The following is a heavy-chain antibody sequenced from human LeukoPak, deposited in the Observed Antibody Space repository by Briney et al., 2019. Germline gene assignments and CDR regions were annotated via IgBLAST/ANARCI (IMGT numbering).Heavy chain of an antibody. J-gene: IGHJ5*02. V-gene: IGHV1-8*01. D-gene: IGHD4-11*01. CDR1: GYTFTSYV. Sequence: ASVKVSCNASGYTFTSYVINWVRQATRQGLEWMGWMNPNSGNTGYAQKFQGRVTMTRNTTISTAYMELSSLRSEDTAVYYCARGTTSGWCDPWGQGTLVTVSS. CDR3: ARGTTSGWCDP. CDR2: MNPNSGNT.